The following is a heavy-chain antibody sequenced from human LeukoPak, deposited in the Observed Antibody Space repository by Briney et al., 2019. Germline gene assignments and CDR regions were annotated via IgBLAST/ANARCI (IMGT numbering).Heavy chain of an antibody. Sequence: SETLSLTCTVSGGSISSDYWSWIRQPPGKGLEWIGYINYSGSTSYNPSLKSRVTISLDTSKNRFSLKLSSVTAADTAVYFCARVFGSSGWYGAFANGGKETRVTVS. V-gene: IGHV4-59*01. CDR1: GGSISSDY. J-gene: IGHJ4*02. CDR3: ARVFGSSGWYGAFAN. CDR2: INYSGST. D-gene: IGHD6-19*01.